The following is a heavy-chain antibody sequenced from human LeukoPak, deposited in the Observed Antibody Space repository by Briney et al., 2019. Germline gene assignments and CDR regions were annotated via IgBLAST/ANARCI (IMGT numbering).Heavy chain of an antibody. CDR3: ARRRDLTYYYGSGRYPPPAMDV. J-gene: IGHJ6*03. V-gene: IGHV4-39*01. CDR2: IHYSGST. Sequence: PSETLSLTCIVSGGSINTDNFYWGWIRQPPGKGLEWIGSIHYSGSTNYIASLRSRITISVDTSKNQFSLALASVTAADSAVYYCARRRDLTYYYGSGRYPPPAMDVWGRGTTVTVSS. D-gene: IGHD3-10*01. CDR1: GGSINTDNFY.